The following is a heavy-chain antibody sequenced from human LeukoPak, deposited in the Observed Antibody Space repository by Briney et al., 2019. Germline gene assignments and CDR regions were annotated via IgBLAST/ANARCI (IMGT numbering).Heavy chain of an antibody. Sequence: ASVKVSCKASGYTFTSYGISWVRQAPGQGLEWMGWISAYNGNTNYAQKLQGRVTMTTDTSTSTAYMELRSLRSDDTAVYYCARAGRGYYDFWSGYYRFDYWGQRTVVTVSS. D-gene: IGHD3-3*01. CDR2: ISAYNGNT. J-gene: IGHJ4*02. V-gene: IGHV1-18*01. CDR3: ARAGRGYYDFWSGYYRFDY. CDR1: GYTFTSYG.